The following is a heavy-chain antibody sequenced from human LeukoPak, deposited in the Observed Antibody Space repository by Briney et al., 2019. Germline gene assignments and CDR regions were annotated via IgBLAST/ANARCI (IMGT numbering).Heavy chain of an antibody. J-gene: IGHJ5*02. CDR2: IYYSGST. CDR3: ARGSLWFGELLPIQNWFDP. V-gene: IGHV4-39*07. CDR1: GGSISSSSYY. D-gene: IGHD3-10*01. Sequence: PSETLSLTCTVSGGSISSSSYYWGWIRQPPGKGLEWIGSIYYSGSTYYNPSLKSRVTISVDTSKNQFSLKLSSATAADTAVYYCARGSLWFGELLPIQNWFDPWGQGTLVTVSS.